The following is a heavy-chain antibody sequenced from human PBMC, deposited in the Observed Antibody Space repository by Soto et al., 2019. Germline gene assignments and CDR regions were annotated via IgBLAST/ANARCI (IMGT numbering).Heavy chain of an antibody. J-gene: IGHJ4*02. V-gene: IGHV1-69*01. CDR2: IIPILGTA. Sequence: QVRLVQSGAEVRKPGSSVKVSCKASGGTFSRHAISWVRQAPGQGLEWMGGIIPILGTANHAQKFQGRVTIIADESTSTVYMELSSLRSEDTAMYYCARGWGYDSNDYYYAYWGQGTLVIVSS. CDR3: ARGWGYDSNDYYYAY. D-gene: IGHD3-22*01. CDR1: GGTFSRHA.